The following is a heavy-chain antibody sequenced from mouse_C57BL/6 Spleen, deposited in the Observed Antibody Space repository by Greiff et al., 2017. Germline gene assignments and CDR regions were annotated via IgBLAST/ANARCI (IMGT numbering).Heavy chain of an antibody. CDR3: ARRDWDGYFDY. Sequence: DVMLVESGGGLVKPGGSLKLSCAASGFTFSDYGMHWVRQAPEKGLEWVAYISSGSSTIYYADTVKGRFIISRDNAKNTLFLQMTSRRSEDTAMYYCARRDWDGYFDYWGQGTTLTVSS. V-gene: IGHV5-17*01. J-gene: IGHJ2*01. CDR2: ISSGSSTI. CDR1: GFTFSDYG. D-gene: IGHD4-1*01.